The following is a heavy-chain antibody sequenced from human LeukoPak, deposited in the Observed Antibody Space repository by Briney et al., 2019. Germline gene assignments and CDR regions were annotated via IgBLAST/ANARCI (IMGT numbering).Heavy chain of an antibody. CDR3: ARGVVVTAPTDY. CDR2: IYHGDSDT. D-gene: IGHD2-21*02. CDR1: GYSFTRYW. V-gene: IGHV5-51*01. Sequence: GESLKISCKTSGYSFTRYWIGWVRQMPGEGVEGMGSIYHGDSDTRYSPSFQGQVSISADRSVSTAYLQWSSLKASDTAMYYCARGVVVTAPTDYWGQGTLVTVSS. J-gene: IGHJ4*02.